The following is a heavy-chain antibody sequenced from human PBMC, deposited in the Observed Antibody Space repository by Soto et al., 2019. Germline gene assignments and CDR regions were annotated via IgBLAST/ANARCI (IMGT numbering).Heavy chain of an antibody. Sequence: PGGSLRLSCAASGFSFRSHGMHWVRQAPGKGLEWVAVISYDGSNSYYADSVKGRFTISRDNSNNALYLQMSSLRPEDTAVYFCAKDHRNGGSRVDYWGQGTLVTVSS. CDR3: AKDHRNGGSRVDY. CDR2: ISYDGSNS. V-gene: IGHV3-30*18. J-gene: IGHJ4*02. CDR1: GFSFRSHG. D-gene: IGHD2-15*01.